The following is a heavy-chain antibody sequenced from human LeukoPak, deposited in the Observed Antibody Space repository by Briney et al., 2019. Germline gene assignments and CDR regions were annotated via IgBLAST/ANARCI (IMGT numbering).Heavy chain of an antibody. Sequence: SETLSLTCTVSGGSISSYYWSWIRQPPGKGLEWIGYTYYSGSTNYNPSLKSRVTISVDTSKNQFSLKLGSVTAADTAVYYCARLGGDYAYLDYWGQGTLVTVSS. CDR3: ARLGGDYAYLDY. J-gene: IGHJ4*02. V-gene: IGHV4-59*08. CDR1: GGSISSYY. CDR2: TYYSGST. D-gene: IGHD4-17*01.